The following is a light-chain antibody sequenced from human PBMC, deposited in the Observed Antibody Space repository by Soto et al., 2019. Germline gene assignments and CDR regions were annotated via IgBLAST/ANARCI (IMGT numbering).Light chain of an antibody. CDR1: QSISSY. CDR3: QQSYSTVYT. V-gene: IGKV1-39*01. CDR2: AAS. J-gene: IGKJ2*01. Sequence: DIQMTQSPSSLSASVGDRVTITCRASQSISSYVNWNQQKPGKAPKLLIYAASSLQIGVPSRFRGSGSGTDFTLTISSLQPEDFATYYCQQSYSTVYTFGQGTKLQLK.